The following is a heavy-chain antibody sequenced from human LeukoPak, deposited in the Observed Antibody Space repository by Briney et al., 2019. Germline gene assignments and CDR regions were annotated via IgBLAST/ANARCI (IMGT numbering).Heavy chain of an antibody. D-gene: IGHD3-16*01. J-gene: IGHJ4*02. CDR2: IYYSGST. Sequence: TSETLSLTCTVSGGSISSSSYYWGWIRQPPGKGLEWIGYIYYSGSTNYNPSLKSRVTISVDTSKNQFSLKLSSVTAADTAVYYCAREGGVLAGPPYWGQGTLVTVSS. CDR1: GGSISSSSYY. CDR3: AREGGVLAGPPY. V-gene: IGHV4-61*01.